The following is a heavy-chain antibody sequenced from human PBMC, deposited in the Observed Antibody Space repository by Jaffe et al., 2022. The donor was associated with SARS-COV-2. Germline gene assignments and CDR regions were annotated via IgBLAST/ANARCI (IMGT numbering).Heavy chain of an antibody. CDR2: IKSKTDGGTT. V-gene: IGHV3-15*01. Sequence: EVQLVESGGGLVKPGGSLRLSCAASGFTFSNAWMSWVRQAPGKGLEWVGRIKSKTDGGTTDYAAPVKGRFTISRDDSKNTLYLQMNSLKTEDTAVYYCTTENPSSRGNWFDPWGQGTLVTVSS. CDR3: TTENPSSRGNWFDP. CDR1: GFTFSNAW. J-gene: IGHJ5*02. D-gene: IGHD6-13*01.